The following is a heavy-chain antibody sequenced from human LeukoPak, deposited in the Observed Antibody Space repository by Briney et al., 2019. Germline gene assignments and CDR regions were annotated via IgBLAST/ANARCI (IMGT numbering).Heavy chain of an antibody. Sequence: GSLRLSCAASGFTFSSYAMSWVRQPPGKGLEWIGEINHSGSTNYNPSLKSRVTISVDTSKNQFSLKLSSVTAADTAVYYCARLGYCSSTSCYSSMEYYYYMDVRGERTTVTVSS. CDR2: INHSGST. CDR3: ARLGYCSSTSCYSSMEYYYYMDV. D-gene: IGHD2-2*02. CDR1: GFTFSSYA. V-gene: IGHV4-34*01. J-gene: IGHJ6*03.